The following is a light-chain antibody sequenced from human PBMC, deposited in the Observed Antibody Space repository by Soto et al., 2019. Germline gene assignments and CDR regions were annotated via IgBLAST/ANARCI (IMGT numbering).Light chain of an antibody. V-gene: IGKV3-20*01. Sequence: EIVFTQAPGTLSFSPGERATLSCRASQIVGGDTLAWFQQRPGQAPRLVIYGASNRAAGIPDRFSGSGSGTDFTLTVSRLEPEDFAMYYCQQYHWAPDTFGQGTR. CDR1: QIVGGDT. CDR3: QQYHWAPDT. CDR2: GAS. J-gene: IGKJ5*01.